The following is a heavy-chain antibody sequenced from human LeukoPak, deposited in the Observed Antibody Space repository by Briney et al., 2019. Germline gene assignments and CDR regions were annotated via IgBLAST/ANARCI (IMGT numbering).Heavy chain of an antibody. D-gene: IGHD5-24*01. CDR2: ISSSSSYI. Sequence: GGSLRLSCAASGFTFGNYDMRWVRQAPGKGLEWVSAISSSSSYIYYADSIKGRFTISRDNAENSLYLQMNSLRAVDTAVYFCARGEEKATITALDSWGQGTLVTVSS. J-gene: IGHJ4*02. V-gene: IGHV3-21*01. CDR3: ARGEEKATITALDS. CDR1: GFTFGNYD.